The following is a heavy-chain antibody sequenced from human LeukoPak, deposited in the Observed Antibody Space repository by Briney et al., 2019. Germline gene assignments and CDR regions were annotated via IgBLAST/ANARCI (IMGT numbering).Heavy chain of an antibody. Sequence: SQTLSLTCSVSGGSISRGSHYWSWIRQPAGKGLEWIGRIYTSGSTNYNPSLKSRVTISVDTSKNQFSLKLSSVTAADTAVYYCAREKDGYNRHYYYHMDVWGKGTTVTVSS. V-gene: IGHV4-61*02. CDR1: GGSISRGSHY. D-gene: IGHD5-24*01. J-gene: IGHJ6*03. CDR2: IYTSGST. CDR3: AREKDGYNRHYYYHMDV.